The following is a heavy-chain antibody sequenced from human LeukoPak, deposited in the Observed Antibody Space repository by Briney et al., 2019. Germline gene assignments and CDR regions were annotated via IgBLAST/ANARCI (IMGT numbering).Heavy chain of an antibody. CDR2: IYTSGST. CDR1: GGSISSYY. V-gene: IGHV4-4*07. J-gene: IGHJ3*02. Sequence: SLETLSLTCTVSGGSISSYYWSWIRQPAGKGLEWIGRIYTSGSTNYNPSLKSRVTMSVDTSKNQFSLKLSSVTAADTAVYYCARATTFGGVIVVNAFDIWGQGTMVTVSS. D-gene: IGHD3-16*02. CDR3: ARATTFGGVIVVNAFDI.